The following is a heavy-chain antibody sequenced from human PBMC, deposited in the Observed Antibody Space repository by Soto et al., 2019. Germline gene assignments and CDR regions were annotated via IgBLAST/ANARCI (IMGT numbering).Heavy chain of an antibody. Sequence: GGSLRLSCAASGFTFTRYSMNWVCQAPGKGLEWVSYISSTTNYIYYGDSMKGRFTISRDNAKNSPYLGMNSLRAEDTAVYYCARESEDLPSNFDYWGEATLVTVSS. J-gene: IGHJ4*02. CDR3: ARESEDLPSNFDY. CDR1: GFTFTRYS. V-gene: IGHV3-21*06. CDR2: ISSTTNYI.